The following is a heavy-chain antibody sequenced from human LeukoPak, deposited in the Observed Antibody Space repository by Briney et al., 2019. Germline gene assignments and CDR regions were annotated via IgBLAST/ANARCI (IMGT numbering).Heavy chain of an antibody. D-gene: IGHD2-2*01. CDR1: GGSISSSSYY. CDR2: IYYSGST. J-gene: IGHJ5*02. V-gene: IGHV4-39*01. CDR3: ARQLIVVVPAARGDWFDP. Sequence: SETLSLTCTVSGGSISSSSYYWGWIRQPPGKGLEWIGSIYYSGSTYYNPSLKSRATISVDTSKNQFSLKLSSVTAADTAVYYCARQLIVVVPAARGDWFDPWGQGTLVTVSS.